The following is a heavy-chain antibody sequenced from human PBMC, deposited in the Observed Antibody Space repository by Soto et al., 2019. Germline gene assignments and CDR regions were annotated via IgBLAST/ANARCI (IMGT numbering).Heavy chain of an antibody. D-gene: IGHD3-9*01. Sequence: QVQLVGSGGGVVQPGRSLRLSCAASGFTFSSYGRHWVRQAPGKGLEWVAAILYDGSNKYYADSVKGRFTISRDNSKNTLYLQMNSLRSEDTAVYYCARGAYYDVLTGSYSYGMDVWDQGTTVTVSS. V-gene: IGHV3-30*03. J-gene: IGHJ6*02. CDR3: ARGAYYDVLTGSYSYGMDV. CDR1: GFTFSSYG. CDR2: ILYDGSNK.